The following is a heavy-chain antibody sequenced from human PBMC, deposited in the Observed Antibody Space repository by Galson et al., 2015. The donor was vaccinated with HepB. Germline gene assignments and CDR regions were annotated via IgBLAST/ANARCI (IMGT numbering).Heavy chain of an antibody. CDR3: ARDQGGPQLLWFRELGVENYYYMDV. V-gene: IGHV3-11*01. J-gene: IGHJ6*03. CDR2: ISSSGSTI. D-gene: IGHD3-10*01. Sequence: SLRLSCAASGFTFSDYYMSWIRQAPGKGLEWVSYISSSGSTIYYADSVKGRLTISRDNAKNSLYLQMNSLRAEDTAVYYCARDQGGPQLLWFRELGVENYYYMDVWGKGTTVTVSS. CDR1: GFTFSDYY.